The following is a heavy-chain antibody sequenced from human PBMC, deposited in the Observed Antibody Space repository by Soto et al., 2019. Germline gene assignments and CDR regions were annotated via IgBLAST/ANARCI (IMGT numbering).Heavy chain of an antibody. J-gene: IGHJ4*02. V-gene: IGHV3-21*01. CDR2: ISSSSSYI. D-gene: IGHD5-18*01. CDR1: GFTFSSYS. Sequence: PGGALRLSCAASGFTFSSYSMNWVRQAPGKGLEWVSSISSSSSYIYYADSVKGRFTISRDNAKNSLYLQMNSLRAEDTAVYYCARDRVVDVGTAIVWRPGTLVTVSS. CDR3: ARDRVVDVGTAIV.